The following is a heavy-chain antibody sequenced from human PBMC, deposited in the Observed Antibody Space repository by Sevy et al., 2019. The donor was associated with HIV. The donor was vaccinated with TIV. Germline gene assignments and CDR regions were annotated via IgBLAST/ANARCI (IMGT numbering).Heavy chain of an antibody. V-gene: IGHV3-23*01. Sequence: GGSLRLSCAASGFTFSSYAMSWVRQAPGKGLEWVSAISGSGGSTYYADSVKGRFTISRDNSKNTLYLQMNSLRAEDTAVCYCAKTTGIAVAGNDYWGQGTLVTVSS. CDR3: AKTTGIAVAGNDY. D-gene: IGHD6-19*01. CDR2: ISGSGGST. CDR1: GFTFSSYA. J-gene: IGHJ4*02.